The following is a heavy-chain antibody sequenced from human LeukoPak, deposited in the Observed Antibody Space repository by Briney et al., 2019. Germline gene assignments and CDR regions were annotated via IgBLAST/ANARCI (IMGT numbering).Heavy chain of an antibody. CDR3: VKIGIMRVISSYFDH. Sequence: GGSLRLSCSASGFTFSRYALSWVRQAPGKGLAWVSGITGSGDRTEYAAPVKGRFTISRDNSKNTLYLQMSSLRDEDTAAYYCVKIGIMRVISSYFDHWGQGTLVTVSS. V-gene: IGHV3-23*01. J-gene: IGHJ4*02. D-gene: IGHD3-16*01. CDR1: GFTFSRYA. CDR2: ITGSGDRT.